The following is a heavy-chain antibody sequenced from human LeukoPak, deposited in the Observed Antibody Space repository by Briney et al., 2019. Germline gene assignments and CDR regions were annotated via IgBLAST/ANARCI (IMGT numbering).Heavy chain of an antibody. CDR1: GGSFSGYY. D-gene: IGHD1-1*01. CDR2: INHSGST. Sequence: PSETLSLTCAVYGGSFSGYYWSWIRQPPGKGLEWIGEINHSGSTNYNPSLKSRVTMSVDTSKNQFFLKLSSVTAADTAVYYCARRRRYPELTFDYWGQGTLVTVSS. J-gene: IGHJ4*02. V-gene: IGHV4-34*01. CDR3: ARRRRYPELTFDY.